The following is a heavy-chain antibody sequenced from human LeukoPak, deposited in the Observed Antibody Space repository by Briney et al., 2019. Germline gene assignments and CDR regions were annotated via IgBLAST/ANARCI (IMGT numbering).Heavy chain of an antibody. J-gene: IGHJ4*02. V-gene: IGHV1-2*02. CDR1: GYTFTGHY. Sequence: ASVKVSCKASGYTFTGHYMHWVRQAPGQGLEWMGWINPNSGGTNYAQKFQGRVTMTRDTSISTAYMELSRLRSDDTAVYYCARDRTTSRYCSGGSCYSAWTDFDYWGQGTLVTVSS. CDR3: ARDRTTSRYCSGGSCYSAWTDFDY. CDR2: INPNSGGT. D-gene: IGHD2-15*01.